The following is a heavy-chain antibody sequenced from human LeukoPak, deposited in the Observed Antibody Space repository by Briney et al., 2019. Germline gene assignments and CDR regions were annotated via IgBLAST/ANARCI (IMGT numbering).Heavy chain of an antibody. CDR1: GGSFSGYY. CDR2: INHSGST. J-gene: IGHJ4*02. Sequence: TSETLCLTCAVYGGSFSGYYWSWIRQPPGKGLEWIGEINHSGSTNYNPSLKSRVTISVDTSKNQFSLKLSSVTAADTAVYYCARGRRGKIDYWGQGTLVTVSS. V-gene: IGHV4-34*01. D-gene: IGHD1-26*01. CDR3: ARGRRGKIDY.